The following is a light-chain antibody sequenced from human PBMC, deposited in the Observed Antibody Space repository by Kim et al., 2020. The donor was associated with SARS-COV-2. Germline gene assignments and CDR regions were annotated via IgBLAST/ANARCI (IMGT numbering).Light chain of an antibody. CDR3: GSNKSSGYV. Sequence: PVPAIAISCTASCVVVFDFIYVCQYQQGPGHAPMLLLYDVTPRPVAVSIRCSGSESAVTLSLTVSEPQAEAEAYYYCGSNKSSGYVFGGGTKVTVL. CDR1: CVVVFDFIY. V-gene: IGLV2-14*03. CDR2: DVT. J-gene: IGLJ1*01.